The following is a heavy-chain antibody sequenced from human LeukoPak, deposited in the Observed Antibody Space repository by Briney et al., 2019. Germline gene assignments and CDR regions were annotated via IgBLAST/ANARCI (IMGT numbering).Heavy chain of an antibody. CDR2: IFYSGSA. D-gene: IGHD3-10*01. V-gene: IGHV4-31*03. Sequence: KTSETLSLTCTVSGGSISSGDYYGNWIRQHPEKSLEWIGYIFYSGSAYYNPSLKSRVTISVDTSKNQFSLKLSSVTAADTAVYYCARGSTLIRGFDYWGQGTLVTVSS. CDR1: GGSISSGDYY. J-gene: IGHJ4*02. CDR3: ARGSTLIRGFDY.